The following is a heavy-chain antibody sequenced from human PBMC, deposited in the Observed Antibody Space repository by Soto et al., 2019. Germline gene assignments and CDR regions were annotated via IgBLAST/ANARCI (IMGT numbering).Heavy chain of an antibody. Sequence: ASVKVSCKASGYTFTSYGISWVRQAPGQGLEWMGWISAYNGNTNYAQKLQGRVTMTTDTSTSTAYMELRSLRSDDTAVYYCASEVVPAAMPSYYFDYWGQGTLVTVSS. J-gene: IGHJ4*02. V-gene: IGHV1-18*01. CDR2: ISAYNGNT. CDR3: ASEVVPAAMPSYYFDY. D-gene: IGHD2-2*01. CDR1: GYTFTSYG.